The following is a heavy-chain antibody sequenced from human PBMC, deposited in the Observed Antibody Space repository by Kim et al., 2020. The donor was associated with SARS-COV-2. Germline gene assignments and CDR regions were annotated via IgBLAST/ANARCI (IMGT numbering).Heavy chain of an antibody. CDR3: AAQRIAVAGKYVDY. Sequence: NPSLKSRVTISVDTSKNQFSLKLSSVTAADTAVYYCAAQRIAVAGKYVDYWGQGTLVTVSS. J-gene: IGHJ4*02. D-gene: IGHD6-19*01. V-gene: IGHV4-34*01.